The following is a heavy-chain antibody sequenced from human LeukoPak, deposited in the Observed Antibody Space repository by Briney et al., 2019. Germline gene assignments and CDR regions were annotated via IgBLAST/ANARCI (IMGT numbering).Heavy chain of an antibody. Sequence: SETLSLTCAVYGGSFSGYYWSWIRQPPGKGLEWIGEINHSGSTNYNPSLKSRVTISVDTSKNQFSLKLSSVTAADTAVYYCASGRGPSGTEDYWGQGTLVTVSS. D-gene: IGHD6-13*01. CDR1: GGSFSGYY. CDR2: INHSGST. CDR3: ASGRGPSGTEDY. J-gene: IGHJ4*02. V-gene: IGHV4-34*01.